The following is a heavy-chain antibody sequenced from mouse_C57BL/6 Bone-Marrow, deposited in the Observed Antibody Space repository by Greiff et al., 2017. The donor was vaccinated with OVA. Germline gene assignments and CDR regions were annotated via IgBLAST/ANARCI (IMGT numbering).Heavy chain of an antibody. V-gene: IGHV5-6*01. CDR3: ARQGGNYGSAMDY. J-gene: IGHJ4*01. Sequence: EVQVVESGGDLVKPGGSLKLSCAASGFTFSSYGMSWVRQTPDKRLEWVATISSGGSYTYYPDSVKGRFTISRDNAKNTLYLQMSSLKSEDTAMYYCARQGGNYGSAMDYWGQGTSVTVSS. CDR1: GFTFSSYG. CDR2: ISSGGSYT. D-gene: IGHD2-1*01.